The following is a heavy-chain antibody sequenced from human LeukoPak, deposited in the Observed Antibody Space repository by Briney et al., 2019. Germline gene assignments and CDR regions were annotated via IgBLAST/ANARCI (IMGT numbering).Heavy chain of an antibody. CDR3: AGATAYYCIDY. D-gene: IGHD3-16*01. J-gene: IGHJ4*02. V-gene: IGHV4-59*01. CDR1: GGSITSSY. CDR2: IYNSGNT. Sequence: SETLSLTCTVSGGSITSSYWSWIRQTPGKGLEWIGYIYNSGNTNYNPSLKSRVTISVDTSKNQFSLNLSSVTAADTAVYYCAGATAYYCIDYWGQGTLVTVSS.